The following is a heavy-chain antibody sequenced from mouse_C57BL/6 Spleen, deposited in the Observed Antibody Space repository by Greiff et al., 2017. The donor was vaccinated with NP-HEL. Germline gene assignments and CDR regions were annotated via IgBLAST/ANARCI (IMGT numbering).Heavy chain of an antibody. V-gene: IGHV1-55*01. D-gene: IGHD2-3*01. J-gene: IGHJ3*01. CDR2: FYPGSGST. CDR1: GYTFTSYW. CDR3: AREMVTPSFAD. Sequence: QVQLKQPGAELVKPGASVKMSCKASGYTFTSYWITWVKQRLGQGLEWIGDFYPGSGSTNYNEKFKSKATLTVDTSSSTAYMQLSSLTSEDSAVYYCAREMVTPSFADWGQGALVTVAA.